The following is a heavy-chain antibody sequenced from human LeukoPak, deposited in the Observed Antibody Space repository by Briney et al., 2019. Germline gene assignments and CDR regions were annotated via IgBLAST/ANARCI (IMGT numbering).Heavy chain of an antibody. CDR3: ARIRCGHSGSVCYNH. V-gene: IGHV4-34*01. J-gene: IGHJ4*02. CDR1: GVSINDYY. Sequence: SETLSLTCGVFGVSINDYYWRWIRQSPGKGLEWIGEISHTEGTRYNPSPQSRVTLSVGTSENQLSLKLIFVTAADTAVYYCARIRCGHSGSVCYNHWGLGTLVTVSS. D-gene: IGHD2-21*01. CDR2: ISHTEGT.